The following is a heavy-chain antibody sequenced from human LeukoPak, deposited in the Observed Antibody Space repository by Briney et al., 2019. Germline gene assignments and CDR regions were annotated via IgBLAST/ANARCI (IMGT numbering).Heavy chain of an antibody. J-gene: IGHJ3*02. V-gene: IGHV1-2*02. CDR2: VNPKSGVT. Sequence: ASVKVSCKASGYTFIENYLYWVRQAPGQGLEWMGWVNPKSGVTRYAQKFQGRVTMTTDTSTNTAYMELRSLRSDDTAVYYCARDKVHAFDIWGQGTMVTVSS. CDR1: GYTFIENY. CDR3: ARDKVHAFDI.